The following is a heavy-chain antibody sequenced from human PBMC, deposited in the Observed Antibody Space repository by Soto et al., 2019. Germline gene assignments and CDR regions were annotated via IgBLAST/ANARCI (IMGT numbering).Heavy chain of an antibody. D-gene: IGHD6-19*01. J-gene: IGHJ4*02. CDR3: ARDPLSSGWYFGYFDY. Sequence: GGSLRLSCAASGFTFSDYYMSWIRQAPGKGLEWVSYISSSGNTIYYADSVKGRFTISRDNAKNSLYLQMNSLRAEDTAVYYCARDPLSSGWYFGYFDYWGQGTLVTVSS. CDR1: GFTFSDYY. CDR2: ISSSGNTI. V-gene: IGHV3-11*01.